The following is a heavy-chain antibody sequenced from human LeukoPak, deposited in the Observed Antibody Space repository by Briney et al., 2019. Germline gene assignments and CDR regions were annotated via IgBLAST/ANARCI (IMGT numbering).Heavy chain of an antibody. Sequence: GGSPRLSCAASGFTFSIYNMSWVRQAPGKGLEWVSSISSSSSYIYYADSVKGRFTISRDNAKNSLYLQMNSLRAEDTAVYYCASKCYDSSGYENPFDYWGQGTLVTVSS. D-gene: IGHD3-22*01. CDR1: GFTFSIYN. CDR3: ASKCYDSSGYENPFDY. J-gene: IGHJ4*02. V-gene: IGHV3-21*01. CDR2: ISSSSSYI.